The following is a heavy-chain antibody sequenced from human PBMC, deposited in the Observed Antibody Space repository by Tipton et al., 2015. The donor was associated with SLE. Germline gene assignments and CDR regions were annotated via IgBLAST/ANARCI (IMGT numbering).Heavy chain of an antibody. CDR3: AKGGTRMATSDCVDY. CDR2: INWNGGNT. Sequence: SLRLSCAASGFTFDDYGMSWVRQAPGKGLEWVSGINWNGGNTGYADSVKGRFTISRDNAKNSLYLQMNSLRAEDMALYYCAKGGTRMATSDCVDYWGQGTLVTVSS. CDR1: GFTFDDYG. D-gene: IGHD5-24*01. J-gene: IGHJ4*02. V-gene: IGHV3-20*04.